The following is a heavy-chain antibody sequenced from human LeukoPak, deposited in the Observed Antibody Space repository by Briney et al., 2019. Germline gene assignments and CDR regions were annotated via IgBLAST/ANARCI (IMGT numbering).Heavy chain of an antibody. D-gene: IGHD3-9*01. CDR2: AYHSGST. Sequence: SETLSLTCTVSGGSLSSGSYYWAWIRQPPGRGLEWIGSAYHSGSTYNNPSLKSRVTISVDTSKHQLSLNLRSVTAADSSVYLCEREGYVILTVYINAFDIWGQGTMVTVSS. CDR3: EREGYVILTVYINAFDI. J-gene: IGHJ3*02. V-gene: IGHV4-39*02. CDR1: GGSLSSGSYY.